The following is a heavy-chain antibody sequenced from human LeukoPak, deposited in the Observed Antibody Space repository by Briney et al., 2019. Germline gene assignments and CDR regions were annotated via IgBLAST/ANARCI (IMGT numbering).Heavy chain of an antibody. J-gene: IGHJ4*02. CDR3: AKGQYQLLYFYFDY. Sequence: GGSLRLSCAASGFTFDDYAMHWVRQAPGKGLEWVSLISWDGGSTYYADSVKGRFTISRDNSKNSLYLQMNSLRAEDTALYYCAKGQYQLLYFYFDYWGQGALVTVSS. V-gene: IGHV3-43D*03. CDR2: ISWDGGST. CDR1: GFTFDDYA. D-gene: IGHD2-2*02.